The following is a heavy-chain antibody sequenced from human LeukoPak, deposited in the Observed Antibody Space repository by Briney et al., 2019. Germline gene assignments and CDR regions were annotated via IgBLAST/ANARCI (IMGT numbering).Heavy chain of an antibody. J-gene: IGHJ4*02. CDR2: IYPGDSDT. CDR1: GYSFTNYW. D-gene: IGHD3-22*01. Sequence: GESLQISCKGSGYSFTNYWIGWVRQMPGKGLEWMGIIYPGDSDTRYSPSFRGQVTISADKSISTAYLQWSSLKASDTAMYYCATLRSGYYYDYFDYWGQGTLVTVSS. V-gene: IGHV5-51*01. CDR3: ATLRSGYYYDYFDY.